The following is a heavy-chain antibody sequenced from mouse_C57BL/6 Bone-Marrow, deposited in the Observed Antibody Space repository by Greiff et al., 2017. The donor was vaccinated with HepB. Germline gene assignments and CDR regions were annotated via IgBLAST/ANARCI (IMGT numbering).Heavy chain of an antibody. CDR3: AYYDYDRFAY. J-gene: IGHJ3*01. Sequence: VKLQESGPELVKPGASVKISCKASGYAFSSSWMNWVKQRPGKGLEWIGRIYPGDGDTNYNGKFKGKATLTADKSSSTAYMQLSSLTSEDSAVYFCAYYDYDRFAYWGQGTLVTVSA. CDR1: GYAFSSSW. V-gene: IGHV1-82*01. CDR2: IYPGDGDT. D-gene: IGHD2-4*01.